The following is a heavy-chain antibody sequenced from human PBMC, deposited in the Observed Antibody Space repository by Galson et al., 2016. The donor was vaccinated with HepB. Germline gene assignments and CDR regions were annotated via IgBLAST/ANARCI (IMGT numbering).Heavy chain of an antibody. J-gene: IGHJ4*02. CDR3: ASKPCRGVDCHLPCFDF. Sequence: SGYTFTDQSVHWVRQAPGQGLEWMGWIDPNTGGTNYAQKFQGRVTMTGDTSLSTAYMELSRLTSEDTAVYCCASKPCRGVDCHLPCFDFWGPGSLVTVSS. CDR2: IDPNTGGT. V-gene: IGHV1-2*02. D-gene: IGHD2-21*02. CDR1: GYTFTDQS.